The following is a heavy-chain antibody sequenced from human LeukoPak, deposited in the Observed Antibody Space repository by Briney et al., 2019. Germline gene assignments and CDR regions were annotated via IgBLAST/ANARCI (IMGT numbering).Heavy chain of an antibody. CDR3: VRGRGASYHDVLQI. D-gene: IGHD2-15*01. J-gene: IGHJ3*02. CDR2: INIGNGNT. CDR1: GYTFTSYA. Sequence: ASVKVSCKASGYTFTSYAMNWVRQAPGQGLEWMGWINIGNGNTKYSREVEGRVIITRDTSARTVYMELTSLRPEDMAVYYCVRGRGASYHDVLQIWGQGTTLIVSS. V-gene: IGHV1-3*03.